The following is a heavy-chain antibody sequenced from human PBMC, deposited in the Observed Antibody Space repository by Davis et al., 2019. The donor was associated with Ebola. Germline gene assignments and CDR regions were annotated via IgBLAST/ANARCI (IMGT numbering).Heavy chain of an antibody. Sequence: ASVKVSCKASGYTFTSYGISWVRQAPGQGLEWMGWISAFNGNTNYAQKLQGRVTMTTDTSTSTAYMELRSLRSDDTAVYYCARGYIAVPSYAFDIWGQGTMVTVSS. D-gene: IGHD6-19*01. CDR2: ISAFNGNT. CDR3: ARGYIAVPSYAFDI. V-gene: IGHV1-18*01. J-gene: IGHJ3*02. CDR1: GYTFTSYG.